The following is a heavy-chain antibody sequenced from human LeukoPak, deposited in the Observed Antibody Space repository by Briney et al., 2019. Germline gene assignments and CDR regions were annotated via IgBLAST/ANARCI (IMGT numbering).Heavy chain of an antibody. Sequence: PGGSLRLSCAASGFTFSSYWMSWVRQARGKGLEWVANIKQDGGEKYYVDSVKGRFTISRDNAKNSLYLQMNSLRAEDTAVYYCERDIREGLVLNWYFDLWGRATLVTVSS. J-gene: IGHJ2*01. CDR2: IKQDGGEK. D-gene: IGHD6-19*01. V-gene: IGHV3-7*01. CDR3: ERDIREGLVLNWYFDL. CDR1: GFTFSSYW.